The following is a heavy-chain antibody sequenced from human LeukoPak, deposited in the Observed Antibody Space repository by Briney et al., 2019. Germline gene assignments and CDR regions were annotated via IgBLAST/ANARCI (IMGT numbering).Heavy chain of an antibody. CDR3: ARVRSSSWYYFDY. CDR2: IIPIFGAA. D-gene: IGHD6-13*01. CDR1: RGTFSSYA. J-gene: IGHJ4*02. V-gene: IGHV1-69*05. Sequence: SVKVSCKASRGTFSSYAISSVRQAPGQRVEWMGGIIPIFGAANYAQKFQGRVTITTDESTSTAYMELSSLRAEDTAVYYCARVRSSSWYYFDYWGQGTLVTVSS.